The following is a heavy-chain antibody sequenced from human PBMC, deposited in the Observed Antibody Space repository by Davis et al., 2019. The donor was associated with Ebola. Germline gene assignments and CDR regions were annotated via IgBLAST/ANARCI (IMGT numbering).Heavy chain of an antibody. Sequence: GESLKISCAASGFTFSSYAMSWVRQAPGKGLEWVSAISGSGGSTYYADSVKGRFTISRDNSKNTLYLQMNSLRAEDTAVYYCAKDPGYSYGIPDYWGQGTLVTVSS. D-gene: IGHD5-18*01. CDR3: AKDPGYSYGIPDY. V-gene: IGHV3-23*01. J-gene: IGHJ4*02. CDR1: GFTFSSYA. CDR2: ISGSGGST.